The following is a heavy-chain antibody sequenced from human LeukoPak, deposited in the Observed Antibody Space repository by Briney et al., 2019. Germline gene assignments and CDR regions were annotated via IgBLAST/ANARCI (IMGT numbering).Heavy chain of an antibody. CDR3: ARLEATVTHDY. CDR2: ISSSGSTI. D-gene: IGHD4-17*01. CDR1: GFTFTTYS. Sequence: PGGSLRLSCEASGFTFTTYSMTWIRQAPGKGLEWVSYISSSGSTIYYADSVKGRFTISRDNAKNSLYLQMNSLRAEDTAVYYCARLEATVTHDYWGQGTLVTVSS. J-gene: IGHJ4*02. V-gene: IGHV3-48*04.